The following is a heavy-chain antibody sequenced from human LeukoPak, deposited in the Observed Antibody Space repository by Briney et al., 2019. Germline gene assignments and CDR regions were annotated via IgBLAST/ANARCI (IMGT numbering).Heavy chain of an antibody. V-gene: IGHV3-11*01. D-gene: IGHD5-12*01. CDR2: ISSSGSTI. Sequence: AGGSLRLSCAASGFTFSDYYMSWIRQAPGKGLEWVSYISSSGSTIYYADSVKGRFTISRDNAKNSLYLQMNSLRAEDTAVYYCARGPVDSLNWFDPWGQGTLVTVSS. CDR3: ARGPVDSLNWFDP. CDR1: GFTFSDYY. J-gene: IGHJ5*02.